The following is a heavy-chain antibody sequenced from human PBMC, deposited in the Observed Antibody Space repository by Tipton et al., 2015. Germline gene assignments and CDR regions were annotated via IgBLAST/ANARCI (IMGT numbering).Heavy chain of an antibody. D-gene: IGHD6-6*01. CDR1: GGSFGGYH. Sequence: GLVKPSETLSLMCGVYGGSFGGYHWNWIRQPPGKGLEWIGEINHSGSTNCNPSLKSRVTISVDTSKNQFSLKLSSVSAADTGVYYCARGVGSSSQYYYFYGLDVWGQGTTVTVSS. V-gene: IGHV4-34*01. CDR2: INHSGST. J-gene: IGHJ6*02. CDR3: ARGVGSSSQYYYFYGLDV.